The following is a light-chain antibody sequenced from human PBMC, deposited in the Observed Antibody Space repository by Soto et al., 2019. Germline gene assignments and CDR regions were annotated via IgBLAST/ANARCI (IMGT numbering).Light chain of an antibody. Sequence: EIVMTQSPATLSVFPGETATLSCRASQTLNNYLAWYQQKPGQAPRLLIFGVSTRATGIPARFSGSGSGTEFTLAINNLQSEDSAVYYCQQHNGWALTFGAGTKVEIK. CDR3: QQHNGWALT. J-gene: IGKJ4*01. CDR1: QTLNNY. CDR2: GVS. V-gene: IGKV3-15*01.